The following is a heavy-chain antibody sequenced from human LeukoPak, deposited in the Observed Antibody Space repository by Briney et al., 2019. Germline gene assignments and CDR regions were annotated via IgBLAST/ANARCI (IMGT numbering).Heavy chain of an antibody. CDR3: ESDPYHRLGPPLDL. V-gene: IGHV1-18*01. J-gene: IGHJ5*02. Sequence: GASVKVSCKASGYTFTNSDINWVRQAPGQGLEWMGRISTSNGDTNYAAKLQGRVTMTTDTSTSTVYMELGSLTFDDTAVYFCESDPYHRLGPPLDLWGQGTLVTVSS. CDR2: ISTSNGDT. D-gene: IGHD1-14*01. CDR1: GYTFTNSD.